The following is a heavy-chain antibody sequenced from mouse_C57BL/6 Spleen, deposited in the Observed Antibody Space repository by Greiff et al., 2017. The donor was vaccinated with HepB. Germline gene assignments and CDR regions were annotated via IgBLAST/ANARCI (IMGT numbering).Heavy chain of an antibody. Sequence: VQLQQSGAELVRPGASVTLSCKASGYTFTDYEMHWVKQTPVHGLEWIGAIDPETGGTAYNQKFKGKAILTADKSSSTAYMELRSLTSEDSAVYYCTRGDITTVVAPFDYWGQGTTLTVSS. CDR2: IDPETGGT. J-gene: IGHJ2*01. CDR1: GYTFTDYE. V-gene: IGHV1-15*01. D-gene: IGHD1-1*01. CDR3: TRGDITTVVAPFDY.